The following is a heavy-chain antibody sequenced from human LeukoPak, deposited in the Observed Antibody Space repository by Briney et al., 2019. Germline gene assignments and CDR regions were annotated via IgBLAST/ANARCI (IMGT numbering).Heavy chain of an antibody. CDR3: TTWSSGWYLYYYYYYMDV. CDR2: IKSKTDGGTT. Sequence: PGGSLRLSCAASGFTFSNAWMSWVRQAPGKGLEWVGRIKSKTDGGTTDYAAPVKGRFTISRDDSKNTLYLQMNSLKTEDTAVYYCTTWSSGWYLYYYYYYMDVWGKGTTVTVSS. D-gene: IGHD6-19*01. J-gene: IGHJ6*03. V-gene: IGHV3-15*01. CDR1: GFTFSNAW.